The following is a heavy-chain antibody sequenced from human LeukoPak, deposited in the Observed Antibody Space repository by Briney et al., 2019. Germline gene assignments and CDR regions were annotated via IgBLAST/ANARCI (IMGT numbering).Heavy chain of an antibody. CDR2: ISSTGSYI. D-gene: IGHD1-26*01. CDR1: GFIFNSYG. J-gene: IGHJ4*02. Sequence: NAGGSLRLSCGASGFIFNSYGMNWVRQAPGRGLEWVSSISSTGSYIFYADSVKGRFTISRGDAKNSVYLQMNTLRAEDTGTYYCARSEGGSENYWGQGILVAVSS. CDR3: ARSEGGSENY. V-gene: IGHV3-21*01.